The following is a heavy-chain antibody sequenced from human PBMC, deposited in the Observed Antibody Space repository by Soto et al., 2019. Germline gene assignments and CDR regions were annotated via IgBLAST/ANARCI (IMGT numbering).Heavy chain of an antibody. Sequence: AAGGCVVRGGGRHLDRQAPGKGLEWVSFIWFDGGDKYYADSVKGRFTISRDNAKNTLYLQMNSLRAEDTAVYYWARGGSGYRYAWGQGTLVTVSS. V-gene: IGHV3-33*01. CDR3: ARGGSGYRYA. CDR1: GCVVRGGG. J-gene: IGHJ5*02. D-gene: IGHD5-18*01. CDR2: IWFDGGDK.